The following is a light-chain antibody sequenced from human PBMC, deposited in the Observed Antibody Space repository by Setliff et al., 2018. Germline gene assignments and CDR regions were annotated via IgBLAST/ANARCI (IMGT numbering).Light chain of an antibody. V-gene: IGLV2-23*02. J-gene: IGLJ2*01. CDR2: EVS. CDR3: SSYAGSSTVV. CDR1: SSDIGAYNY. Sequence: QSALTQPASVSGSPGQSITISCTGASSDIGAYNYVSWYQQSPGKAPTLVIFEVSKRPSGVSNRFSGSKYGNTASLTISGLQAEDEADYYCSSYAGSSTVVFGGGTKVTVL.